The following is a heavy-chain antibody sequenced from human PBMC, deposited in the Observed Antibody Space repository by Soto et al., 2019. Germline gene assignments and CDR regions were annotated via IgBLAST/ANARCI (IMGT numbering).Heavy chain of an antibody. J-gene: IGHJ4*02. CDR3: AKSGGYNYGYQETDY. D-gene: IGHD5-18*01. CDR1: GFTFSSHG. CDR2: VSASGLNT. V-gene: IGHV3-23*01. Sequence: GGSLRLSCAASGFTFSSHGMHWVRQAPGKGLEWVSGVSASGLNTDYADSVKGRFTISRDNSKNTLYLQMNSLRAEDTAVYYCAKSGGYNYGYQETDYWGQGTLVTVSS.